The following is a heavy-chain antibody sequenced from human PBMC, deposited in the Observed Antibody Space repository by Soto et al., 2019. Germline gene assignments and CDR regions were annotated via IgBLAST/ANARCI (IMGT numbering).Heavy chain of an antibody. J-gene: IGHJ4*02. CDR2: MSYTGNT. D-gene: IGHD3-10*01. Sequence: AETLSLTCTVSGGSISGYFWNWIRQPPGKGLEWIGYMSYTGNTNYNPSPTSRASISVYTSKSQFSLNLNSVTAADTAVYYCARADTTIVPLAQWGQGTLVTVSS. CDR1: GGSISGYF. V-gene: IGHV4-59*01. CDR3: ARADTTIVPLAQ.